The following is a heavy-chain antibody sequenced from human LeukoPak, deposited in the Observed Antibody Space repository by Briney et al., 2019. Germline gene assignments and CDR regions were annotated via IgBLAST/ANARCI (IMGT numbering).Heavy chain of an antibody. CDR1: GGSISNYY. CDR2: IFNSEST. J-gene: IGHJ4*02. V-gene: IGHV4-59*08. D-gene: IGHD3-22*01. Sequence: PETLSLTCTVSGGSISNYYWSWIRQPPGKGLEWIGYIFNSESTNYNPSLKSRVTISVDTSKNQFSLKLSSVTAADTAVYYCARHPHYDTSGLDYWGQGTLVTVSS. CDR3: ARHPHYDTSGLDY.